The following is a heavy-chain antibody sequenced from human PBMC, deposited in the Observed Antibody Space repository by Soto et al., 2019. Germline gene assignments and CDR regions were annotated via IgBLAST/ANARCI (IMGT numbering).Heavy chain of an antibody. J-gene: IGHJ6*02. CDR2: IIPILGIA. CDR1: GGTFSSYT. Sequence: QVQLVQSGAEVKKPGSSVKVSCKASGGTFSSYTISWVRQAPGQGLEWMGRIIPILGIANYAQKFQGRVTITADKSTSTAYMELSSLRSEDTDVYYCAREAAYYDILTGFHYYGMDVWGQGTTVTVSS. V-gene: IGHV1-69*08. CDR3: AREAAYYDILTGFHYYGMDV. D-gene: IGHD3-9*01.